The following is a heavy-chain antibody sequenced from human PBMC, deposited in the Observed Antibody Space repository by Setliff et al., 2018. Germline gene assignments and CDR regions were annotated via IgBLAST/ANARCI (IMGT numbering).Heavy chain of an antibody. Sequence: SETLSLTCAAYGGTFSDYYWTWIRQPPGKGLEWVGEINHRGSTNYNPSLKSRVTISVDTSKNQFSLKLSSVTAADTAVYYCARTGTYRYFDYWGRGTLVTVSS. CDR3: ARTGTYRYFDY. D-gene: IGHD1-1*01. V-gene: IGHV4-34*01. CDR2: INHRGST. J-gene: IGHJ4*02. CDR1: GGTFSDYY.